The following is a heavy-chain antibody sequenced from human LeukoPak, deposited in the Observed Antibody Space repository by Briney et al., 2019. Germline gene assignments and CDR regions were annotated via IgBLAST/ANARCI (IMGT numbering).Heavy chain of an antibody. D-gene: IGHD3-16*01. CDR2: IGYDGSNK. J-gene: IGHJ6*03. Sequence: GGSLRLSCAASGFTFSSYGMHWVRQAPGKGLEWVAFIGYDGSNKYYADSVKGRFTISRDNSKNTLFLQMNSLTAEDTAVYYCAKDGVVLDYYYYMDVWGKGTTVTVSS. CDR3: AKDGVVLDYYYYMDV. V-gene: IGHV3-30*02. CDR1: GFTFSSYG.